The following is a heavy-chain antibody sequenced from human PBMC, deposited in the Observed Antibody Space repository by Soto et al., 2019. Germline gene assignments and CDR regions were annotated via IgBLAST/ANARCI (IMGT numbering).Heavy chain of an antibody. V-gene: IGHV1-8*01. J-gene: IGHJ4*02. CDR2: MNPNSGNT. CDR1: GYTFTSYD. CDR3: AVETAMVPRH. D-gene: IGHD5-18*01. Sequence: QVQLVQSGAEVKKPGASVKVSCKASGYTFTSYDINWVRQATGQGLEWMGWMNPNSGNTGYAQKFEGRGPMTRNSSRSTAYMELRSLRSEDTAVYYCAVETAMVPRHWGQGTLVTVSS.